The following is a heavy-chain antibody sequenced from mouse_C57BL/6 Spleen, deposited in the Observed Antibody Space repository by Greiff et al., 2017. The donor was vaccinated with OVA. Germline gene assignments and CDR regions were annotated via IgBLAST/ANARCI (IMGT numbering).Heavy chain of an antibody. D-gene: IGHD2-4*01. J-gene: IGHJ4*01. CDR2: IWSDGST. CDR1: GFSLTSYG. CDR3: ARHEDYDDYYAMDY. Sequence: VKLQQSGPGLVAPSQSLSITCTVSGFSLTSYGVHWVRQPPGKGLEWLVVIWSDGSTTYNSALKSRLSISKDNSKSQVFLKMNSLQTDDTAMYYCARHEDYDDYYAMDYWGQGTSVTVSS. V-gene: IGHV2-6-1*01.